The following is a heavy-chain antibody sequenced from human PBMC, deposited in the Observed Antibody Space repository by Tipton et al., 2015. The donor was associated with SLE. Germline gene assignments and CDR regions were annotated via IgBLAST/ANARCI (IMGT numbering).Heavy chain of an antibody. CDR3: ARRLGSSGFDY. CDR2: IYYSGST. V-gene: IGHV4-59*08. D-gene: IGHD3-22*01. J-gene: IGHJ4*02. Sequence: TLSLTCTVSGGSIRSYYWSWIRQPPGKGLEWIGYIYYSGSTNYNPSLKSRVTISVDTSKNQFSLKLSSVTAADTAVYYCARRLGSSGFDYWGQGTLVTVSS. CDR1: GGSIRSYY.